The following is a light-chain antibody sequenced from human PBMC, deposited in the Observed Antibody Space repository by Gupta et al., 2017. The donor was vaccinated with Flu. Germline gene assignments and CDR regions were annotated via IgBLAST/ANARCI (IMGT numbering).Light chain of an antibody. Sequence: QSALTQPASVSGSPGQSITISCIGTSSDVGGYNYVSWYQQHPGKAPKLMIYEVSNRPSGVSIRFSGSKSDNTASLTISGLQAEDEADYHCSSYTGSNTHVFGTGTKVTVL. CDR3: SSYTGSNTHV. CDR2: EVS. CDR1: SSDVGGYNY. V-gene: IGLV2-14*01. J-gene: IGLJ1*01.